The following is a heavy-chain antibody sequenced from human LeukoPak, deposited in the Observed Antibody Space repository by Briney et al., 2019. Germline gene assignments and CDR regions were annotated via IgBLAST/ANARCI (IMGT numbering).Heavy chain of an antibody. J-gene: IGHJ6*03. Sequence: SETLSLTCTVSGDSINNYHWNWIRQPAGKGLEWIGHIFVSGSIHYNPSLKSRVTMSVDSSKNQLSLKLNSVTAADTAVYYCARCLTRTYYYYFMDVWGKGTTVTVSS. V-gene: IGHV4-4*07. D-gene: IGHD3-9*01. CDR2: IFVSGSI. CDR3: ARCLTRTYYYYFMDV. CDR1: GDSINNYH.